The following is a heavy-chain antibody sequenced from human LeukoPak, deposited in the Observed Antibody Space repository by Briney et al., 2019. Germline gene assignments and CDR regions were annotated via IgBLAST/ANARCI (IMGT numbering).Heavy chain of an antibody. V-gene: IGHV1-24*01. CDR2: FDPEDGET. CDR3: ATPGGEYAFDI. D-gene: IGHD3-16*01. Sequence: ASVTVSCTVSGYTLTELSMHWVRQAPGKGLEWMGGFDPEDGETIYAQKFQGRVTMTEDTSTDTAYMELSSLRSEDTAVYYCATPGGEYAFDIWGQGTMVTVSS. CDR1: GYTLTELS. J-gene: IGHJ3*02.